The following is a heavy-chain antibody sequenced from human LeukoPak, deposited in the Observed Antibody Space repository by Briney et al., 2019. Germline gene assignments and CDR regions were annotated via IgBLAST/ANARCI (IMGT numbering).Heavy chain of an antibody. V-gene: IGHV4-61*09. Sequence: PSETLSLTCTVSGGSISSGSYYWSWIRQPAGKGLEWIGHIYTSGSTNYNPSLKSRVTISVDTSKNQFSLKLSSVTAADTAVYYCARARLSGSYPHYYYYYYMDVWGKGTTVTISS. D-gene: IGHD1-26*01. CDR3: ARARLSGSYPHYYYYYYMDV. CDR2: IYTSGST. J-gene: IGHJ6*03. CDR1: GGSISSGSYY.